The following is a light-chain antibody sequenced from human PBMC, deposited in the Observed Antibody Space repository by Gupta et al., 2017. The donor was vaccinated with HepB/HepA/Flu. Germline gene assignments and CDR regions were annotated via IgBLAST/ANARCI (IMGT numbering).Light chain of an antibody. V-gene: IGLV3-19*01. Sequence: SSELTQDPAVSVALGQTVRITCQGDTFRASFASWYQQKPGQAPVLVMYGKDSRPSGIPDRFSGSSSGSTVSLTISGAQAEDEADYYCASRDNSGNHVMFGGGTKLTVL. J-gene: IGLJ3*02. CDR2: GKD. CDR1: TFRASF. CDR3: ASRDNSGNHVM.